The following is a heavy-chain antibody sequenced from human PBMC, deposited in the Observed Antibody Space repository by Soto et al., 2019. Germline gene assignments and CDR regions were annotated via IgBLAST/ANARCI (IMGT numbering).Heavy chain of an antibody. V-gene: IGHV3-30-3*01. CDR3: ARDLPTVVKRGYFDY. CDR1: GFTFSSYA. J-gene: IGHJ4*02. CDR2: ISYDGSNK. Sequence: QVQLVESGGGVVQPGRSLRLSCAASGFTFSSYAMHWVRQAPGKGLEWVAVISYDGSNKYYADSVKGRFTISRDNSKNTLYLQMNSLRAEDTAVYYCARDLPTVVKRGYFDYWGQGTLVTVSS. D-gene: IGHD4-17*01.